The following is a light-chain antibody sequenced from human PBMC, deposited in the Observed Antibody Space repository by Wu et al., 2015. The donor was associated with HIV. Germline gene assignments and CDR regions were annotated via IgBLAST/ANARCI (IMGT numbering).Light chain of an antibody. CDR1: QGISSY. CDR2: AAS. V-gene: IGKV1-27*01. CDR3: QKYNTAPWT. J-gene: IGKJ1*01. Sequence: IHLTQSPSSLSASVGDRVTITCRASQGISSYLAWYQQKPGKAPKLLIYAASTLQSGVPSRFSGSGSGTDFTLTISSLQPEDVATYYCQKYNTAPWTFGQGTKVEMK.